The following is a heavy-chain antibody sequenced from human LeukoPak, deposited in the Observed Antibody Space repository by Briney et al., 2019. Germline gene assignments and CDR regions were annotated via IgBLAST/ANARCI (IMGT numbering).Heavy chain of an antibody. J-gene: IGHJ5*02. Sequence: GESLKISCKGSGYSFPSHWIAWVRQMPGKGLEWMGRIDPSDSYTNYSPSFQGHVTISADKSISTAYLQWSSLKASDTAMYYCARRQYDSYNWFDPWGQGTLVTVSS. V-gene: IGHV5-10-1*01. CDR2: IDPSDSYT. D-gene: IGHD3-22*01. CDR1: GYSFPSHW. CDR3: ARRQYDSYNWFDP.